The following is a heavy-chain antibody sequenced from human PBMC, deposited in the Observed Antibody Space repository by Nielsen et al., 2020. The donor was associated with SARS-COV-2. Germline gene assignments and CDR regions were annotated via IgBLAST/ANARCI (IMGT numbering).Heavy chain of an antibody. CDR3: VRGTEGYYGMDV. CDR1: GYTFSRHT. Sequence: VKVSCKTSGYTFSRHTMNWVRQAPGQGLEWMGWINTNTGKSAYAQGFTGRFVFSLDTSVNTAYLQTTSLQADDTAVYYCVRGTEGYYGMDVWGQGTTVNVSS. D-gene: IGHD1-1*01. CDR2: INTNTGKS. V-gene: IGHV7-4-1*02. J-gene: IGHJ6*02.